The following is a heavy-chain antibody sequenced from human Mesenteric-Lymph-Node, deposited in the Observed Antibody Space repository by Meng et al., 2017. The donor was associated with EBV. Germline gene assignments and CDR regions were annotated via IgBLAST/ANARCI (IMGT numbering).Heavy chain of an antibody. J-gene: IGHJ3*02. CDR2: INSRSSYT. CDR3: ARDRSWFGESHDAFDM. V-gene: IGHV3-21*01. D-gene: IGHD3-10*01. CDR1: GFPFDKYK. Sequence: QLVESGGGLVKPGGSLRLSCAVSGFPFDKYKMNWVRQAPGKGLEWVSCINSRSSYTNYADSVKGRFTISRDNAKNSLYLQMNSLRAEDTAVYYCARDRSWFGESHDAFDMWGQGTLGTVSS.